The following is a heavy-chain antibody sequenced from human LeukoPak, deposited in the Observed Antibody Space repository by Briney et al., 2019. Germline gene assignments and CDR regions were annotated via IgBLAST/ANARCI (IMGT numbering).Heavy chain of an antibody. J-gene: IGHJ4*02. CDR2: INHSGST. D-gene: IGHD6-13*01. CDR3: ARAEYSSSWIDY. V-gene: IGHV4-34*01. Sequence: SETLSLTCTVYGGSFSGYYWSWIRQPPGKGLKWIGEINHSGSTNYNPSLKSRVTISVDTSKNQFSLKLSSVTAADTAVYYCARAEYSSSWIDYWGQGTLVTVSS. CDR1: GGSFSGYY.